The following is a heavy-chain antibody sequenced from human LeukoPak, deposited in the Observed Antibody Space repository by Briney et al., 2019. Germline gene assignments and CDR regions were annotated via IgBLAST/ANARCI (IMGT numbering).Heavy chain of an antibody. V-gene: IGHV3-23*01. Sequence: GGSLRLSFPASGFTFSNYAMSWVRQAPGKGLEGVSGISGSGGSTFYADSVKGRFSISRDNSKNTLYLQMNSLRAQDTAVYYCAKGSAARRYYFDDWGQGNLVTVSS. J-gene: IGHJ4*02. CDR2: ISGSGGST. D-gene: IGHD6-6*01. CDR1: GFTFSNYA. CDR3: AKGSAARRYYFDD.